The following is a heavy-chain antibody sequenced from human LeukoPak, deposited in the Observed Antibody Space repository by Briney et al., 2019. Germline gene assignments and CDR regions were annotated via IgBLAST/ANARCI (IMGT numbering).Heavy chain of an antibody. CDR1: GFTINYNY. CDR3: ARDSGNYLDAFDI. Sequence: PGGSLRLSCAASGFTINYNYMSWVRQAPGKGLEWVSSISSSSSYIYYADSVKGRFTISRDNAKNSLYLQMNSLRAEDTAVYYCARDSGNYLDAFDIWGQGTMVTVSS. CDR2: ISSSSSYI. J-gene: IGHJ3*02. V-gene: IGHV3-21*01. D-gene: IGHD1-7*01.